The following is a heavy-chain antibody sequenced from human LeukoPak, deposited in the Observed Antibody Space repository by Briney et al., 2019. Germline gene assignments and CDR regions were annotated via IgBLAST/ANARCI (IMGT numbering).Heavy chain of an antibody. D-gene: IGHD6-19*01. V-gene: IGHV3-48*02. Sequence: PGGSLRLSCAAPGFTFSSYWMDWVRQAPGKGLEWVSYISSSSSTIYYADSVKGRFTISRDNAKNSLYLQMNSLRDEDTAVYYCARDGSGWYENNWFDPWGQGTLVTVSS. CDR1: GFTFSSYW. J-gene: IGHJ5*02. CDR2: ISSSSSTI. CDR3: ARDGSGWYENNWFDP.